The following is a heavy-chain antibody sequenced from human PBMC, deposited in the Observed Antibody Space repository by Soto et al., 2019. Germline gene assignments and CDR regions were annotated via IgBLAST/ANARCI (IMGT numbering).Heavy chain of an antibody. CDR2: IYTSGST. Sequence: PSETLSLTCTVSGGSISSYYWSWIRQPAGKGLEWIGRIYTSGSTNYNPSLKSRVTMSVDTSKNQFSLKLSSVTAADTAVYYCARDLAAFSGYYYYGMDVWGQGTTVTVSS. J-gene: IGHJ6*02. D-gene: IGHD6-13*01. CDR1: GGSISSYY. CDR3: ARDLAAFSGYYYYGMDV. V-gene: IGHV4-4*07.